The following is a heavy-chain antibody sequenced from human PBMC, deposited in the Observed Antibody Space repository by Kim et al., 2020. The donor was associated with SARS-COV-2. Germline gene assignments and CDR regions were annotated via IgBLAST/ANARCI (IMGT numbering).Heavy chain of an antibody. J-gene: IGHJ4*02. CDR3: ARNGGNYRFDY. CDR2: T. D-gene: IGHD1-26*01. V-gene: IGHV1-3*01. Sequence: TKYSQKFQGRVPIMTDTSASTVYMELSSLISEDTALYYCARNGGNYRFDYWGQGTLVTVSS.